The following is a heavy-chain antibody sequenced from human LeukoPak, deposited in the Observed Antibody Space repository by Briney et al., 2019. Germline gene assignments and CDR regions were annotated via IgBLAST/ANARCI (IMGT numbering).Heavy chain of an antibody. D-gene: IGHD6-19*01. Sequence: GGSLRLSCAASGFTFSSYGMHWVRQAPGKGLEWVSYISSSSSTIYYAGSVKGRFTISRDNSKNTLYLQMNSLRAEDTAVYYCARDLSGWYYFDYWGQGTLVTVSS. CDR3: ARDLSGWYYFDY. J-gene: IGHJ4*02. CDR2: ISSSSSTI. V-gene: IGHV3-48*01. CDR1: GFTFSSYG.